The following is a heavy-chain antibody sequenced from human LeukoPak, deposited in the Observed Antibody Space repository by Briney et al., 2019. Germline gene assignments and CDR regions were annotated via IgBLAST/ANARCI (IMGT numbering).Heavy chain of an antibody. J-gene: IGHJ4*02. CDR3: ARGHPTYYYDSSGYNYPGYFDY. Sequence: ASVKVSCKASGYTFTSYALHWVRQAPGQRLEWMGWINTGNGNTIYSQKFQGRVTIIRDTSASTAYMELSSLRSEDTAVYYCARGHPTYYYDSSGYNYPGYFDYWGQGTLVTVSS. CDR2: INTGNGNT. CDR1: GYTFTSYA. D-gene: IGHD3-22*01. V-gene: IGHV1-3*04.